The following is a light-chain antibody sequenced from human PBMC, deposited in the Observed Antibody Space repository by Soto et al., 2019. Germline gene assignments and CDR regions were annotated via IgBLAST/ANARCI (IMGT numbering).Light chain of an antibody. V-gene: IGLV1-44*01. CDR2: NNN. CDR1: SSNIGGNT. Sequence: QSVLTQPPSASATPGQRVTISCSGSSSNIGGNTVSWYQQLPGTAPKLLIYNNNQPPSGVPDQISGSKSGTSASLAISGLQSDDEADYYCASWDDSLNGWVFGGGTKLTVL. J-gene: IGLJ3*02. CDR3: ASWDDSLNGWV.